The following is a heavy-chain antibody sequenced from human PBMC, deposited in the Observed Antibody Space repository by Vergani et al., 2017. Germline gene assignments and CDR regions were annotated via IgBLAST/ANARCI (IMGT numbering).Heavy chain of an antibody. D-gene: IGHD5-18*01. J-gene: IGHJ4*02. V-gene: IGHV4-34*01. CDR3: ARRGGYSYGSYYFDY. CDR2: INHSGST. Sequence: QVQLQQWGAGLLKPSETLSLTCAVYGGSFSGYYWSWIRQPPGKGQEWIGEINHSGSTNYNPSLKSRVTISVDTSKNQFSLKLSSVTAADTAVYYCARRGGYSYGSYYFDYWGQGTLVTVSS. CDR1: GGSFSGYY.